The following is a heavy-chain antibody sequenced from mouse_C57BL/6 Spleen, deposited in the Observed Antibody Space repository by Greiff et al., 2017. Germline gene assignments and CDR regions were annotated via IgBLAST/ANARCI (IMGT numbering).Heavy chain of an antibody. J-gene: IGHJ2*01. CDR3: AKMEDGYYLYYFDY. D-gene: IGHD2-3*01. V-gene: IGHV1-4*01. CDR2: INPSSGYT. Sequence: QVQLQQSGAELARPGASVKMSCKASGYTFTSYTMHWVKQRPGQGLEWIGYINPSSGYTKYNQKFKDKATLTADKSSSTAYMQLSSLTSEDSAVYYCAKMEDGYYLYYFDYWGKGTTLTVSS. CDR1: GYTFTSYT.